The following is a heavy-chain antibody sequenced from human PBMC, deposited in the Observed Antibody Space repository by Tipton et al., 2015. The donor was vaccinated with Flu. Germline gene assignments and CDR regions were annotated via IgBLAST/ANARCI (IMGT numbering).Heavy chain of an antibody. Sequence: TLSLTCAVSGYSISRGYYWGWIRQPPGKGLEWIGSIYHNGDIHFNPSPKSRVSISVDTSNNRFSLNPTSVTAADTAVYYCARAEIGDFDYWGQGTLVTVSS. V-gene: IGHV4-38-2*01. J-gene: IGHJ4*02. D-gene: IGHD2/OR15-2a*01. CDR3: ARAEIGDFDY. CDR1: GYSISRGYY. CDR2: IYHNGDI.